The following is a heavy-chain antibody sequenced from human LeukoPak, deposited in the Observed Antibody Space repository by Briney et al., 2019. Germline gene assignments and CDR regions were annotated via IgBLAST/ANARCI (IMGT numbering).Heavy chain of an antibody. V-gene: IGHV3-21*01. Sequence: GGSLRLSCAASGFTFSSYSMNWVRQAPGKGLEWVSSISSSSSYIYYADSVKGRFTISRDNAKNSLYLQMNSLRAEDTAVYYCAREIDSSGYYGWYFDLWGRGTLATVSS. CDR1: GFTFSSYS. CDR2: ISSSSSYI. J-gene: IGHJ2*01. CDR3: AREIDSSGYYGWYFDL. D-gene: IGHD3-22*01.